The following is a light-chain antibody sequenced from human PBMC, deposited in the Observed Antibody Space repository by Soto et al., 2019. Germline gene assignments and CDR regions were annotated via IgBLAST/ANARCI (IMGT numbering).Light chain of an antibody. Sequence: AIRMTQSPSSFSASTGDRVTITCLASQGISSYLAWYQQKPGKAPKLLIYAASTLQSGVPSRFSGSGSGTEFTLTISSLQPDDFGTYYCQQYNSFFITFGQGTRLEIK. CDR3: QQYNSFFIT. V-gene: IGKV1-8*01. CDR1: QGISSY. J-gene: IGKJ5*01. CDR2: AAS.